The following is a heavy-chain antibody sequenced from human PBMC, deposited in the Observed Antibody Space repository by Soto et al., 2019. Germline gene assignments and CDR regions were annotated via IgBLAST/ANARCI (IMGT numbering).Heavy chain of an antibody. CDR3: ARDLEPGIAAAGIDY. D-gene: IGHD6-13*01. CDR1: GFTFSDYY. Sequence: PGGSLRLSCAASGFTFSDYYMSWIRQAPGKGLEWVSYISSSGSTIYYADSVKGRFTISRDNAKNSLYPQMNSLRAEDTAVYYCARDLEPGIAAAGIDYWGQGTLVTVSS. V-gene: IGHV3-11*01. CDR2: ISSSGSTI. J-gene: IGHJ4*02.